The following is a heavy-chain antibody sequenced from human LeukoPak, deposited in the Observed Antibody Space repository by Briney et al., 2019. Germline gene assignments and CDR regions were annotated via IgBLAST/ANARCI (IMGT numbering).Heavy chain of an antibody. Sequence: GGSLRLSCAASGFTFSSYAMSWVRQAPGKGLEWVSGISSTGGSTYYADSVKGRFTISRDNSKNTLYLHMNSLTAEDTAVYYCARGYGSLDPWGQGTLVTVSS. CDR3: ARGYGSLDP. V-gene: IGHV3-23*01. CDR1: GFTFSSYA. J-gene: IGHJ5*02. CDR2: ISSTGGST. D-gene: IGHD5-18*01.